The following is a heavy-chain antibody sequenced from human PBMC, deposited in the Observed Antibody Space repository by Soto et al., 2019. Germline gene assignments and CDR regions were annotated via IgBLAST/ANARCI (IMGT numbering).Heavy chain of an antibody. Sequence: QVQLQESGPGLVKPSETLSLTCTVSGGSVSSGSYYWSWIRQPPGKGLEWIGYIYYSGSTNYNPRLKSRVTISVDTSKNQFSLKLSSVTAADTAVYYCASLRTTVKGWIHYYYGMDVWGQGTTVTVSS. CDR1: GGSVSSGSYY. CDR2: IYYSGST. V-gene: IGHV4-61*01. D-gene: IGHD4-17*01. J-gene: IGHJ6*02. CDR3: ASLRTTVKGWIHYYYGMDV.